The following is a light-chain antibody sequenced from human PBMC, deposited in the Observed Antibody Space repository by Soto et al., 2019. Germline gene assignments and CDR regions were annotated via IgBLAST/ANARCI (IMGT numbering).Light chain of an antibody. J-gene: IGKJ4*01. CDR3: QQYKSDRIT. CDR2: KAS. CDR1: QSISSW. V-gene: IGKV1-5*03. Sequence: DIQMTQSPSTLSASVGDRVTITCRASQSISSWVAWYQQKPGKAPNLLIYKASSLESGVPSRFSGSGSGTEFTLTISSLQPDEFATYYCQQYKSDRITVGGGTKVESK.